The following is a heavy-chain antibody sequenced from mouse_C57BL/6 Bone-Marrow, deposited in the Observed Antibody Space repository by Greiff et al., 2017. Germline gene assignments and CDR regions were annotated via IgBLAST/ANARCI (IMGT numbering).Heavy chain of an antibody. CDR3: SSFEGNYFDF. V-gene: IGHV14-4*01. CDR1: GFNIKDDY. J-gene: IGHJ2*01. CDR2: IDPEIGDT. Sequence: EVKLQQSGAELVRPGASVKLSCTASGFNIKDDYIHWVKQRPEQGLEWIGWIDPEIGDTEYASKFQGKATITSETSSNTAYLQLSSLTSEDTAVYYCSSFEGNYFDFWGQGTPLTVAS.